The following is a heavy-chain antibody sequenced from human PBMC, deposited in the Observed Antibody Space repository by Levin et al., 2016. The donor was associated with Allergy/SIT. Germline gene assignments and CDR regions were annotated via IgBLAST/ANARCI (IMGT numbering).Heavy chain of an antibody. CDR2: ISDSGGST. CDR3: AKGSTVTTFFDY. V-gene: IGHV3-23*01. J-gene: IGHJ4*02. CDR1: GFTFSSYA. D-gene: IGHD4-17*01. Sequence: GGSLRLSCAASGFTFSSYAMSWVRQAPGKGLEWVSVISDSGGSTYYADSVKGRFTISRDNSKNTLYLQMNSLRAEDTAVYYCAKGSTVTTFFDYWGQGTLVTVSS.